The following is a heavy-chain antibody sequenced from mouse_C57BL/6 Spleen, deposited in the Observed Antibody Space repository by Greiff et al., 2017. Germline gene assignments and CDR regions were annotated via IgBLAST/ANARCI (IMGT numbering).Heavy chain of an antibody. CDR3: ARWITTVGNYYAMDY. J-gene: IGHJ4*01. V-gene: IGHV1-9*01. CDR1: GYTFTGYW. Sequence: VQLQQSGAELMKPGASVKLSCKATGYTFTGYWIEWVKQRPGHGLEWIGEILPGSGSTNYNEKVKGKATFTADTSSNPAYLQLSSLTTEASAIYYCARWITTVGNYYAMDYWGQGTSVTVSS. CDR2: ILPGSGST. D-gene: IGHD1-1*01.